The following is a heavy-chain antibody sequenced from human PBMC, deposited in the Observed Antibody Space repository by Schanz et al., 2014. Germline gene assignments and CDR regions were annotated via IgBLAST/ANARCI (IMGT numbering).Heavy chain of an antibody. D-gene: IGHD1-26*01. CDR2: ISAYSGNS. CDR3: ARKVGATTRYYYHAMDV. V-gene: IGHV1-18*01. Sequence: QVQLVQSGAEVKKPGASVKVSCKASGYTLTGFGVSWVRQAPGQGREWMGWISAYSGNSKYAQKLQGRVTMTTDTSTTTAYMELRSLRSDDTAVYYCARKVGATTRYYYHAMDVWGQGTTVTVSS. J-gene: IGHJ6*02. CDR1: GYTLTGFG.